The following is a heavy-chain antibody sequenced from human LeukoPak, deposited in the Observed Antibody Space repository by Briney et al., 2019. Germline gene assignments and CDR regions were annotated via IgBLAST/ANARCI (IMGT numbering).Heavy chain of an antibody. D-gene: IGHD2-15*01. J-gene: IGHJ6*03. CDR3: ARDPNCSGGSCYSGYYYMDV. V-gene: IGHV3-74*01. CDR1: GFTFSSYW. CDR2: ISSDGSST. Sequence: GGSLRLSCAASGFTFSSYWMHWVRQAPGKGLVWVSRISSDGSSTTYADSVKGRFTISRDNAKNTLYLQMNSLRAEDTAVYYCARDPNCSGGSCYSGYYYMDVWGKGTTVTVSS.